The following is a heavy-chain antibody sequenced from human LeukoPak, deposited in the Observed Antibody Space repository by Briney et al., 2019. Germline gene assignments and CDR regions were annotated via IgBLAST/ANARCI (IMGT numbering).Heavy chain of an antibody. Sequence: GGSLRLSCAASGFTFSDYYMSWIRQAPGKGLEWVSYIRSSGSTIYYADSVKGRFTISRDNAKNSLYLQMYSLRAEDTAVYYCARVDCSSTSCYEFDYWGQGTLVTVSS. CDR2: IRSSGSTI. V-gene: IGHV3-11*04. J-gene: IGHJ4*02. CDR1: GFTFSDYY. D-gene: IGHD2-2*01. CDR3: ARVDCSSTSCYEFDY.